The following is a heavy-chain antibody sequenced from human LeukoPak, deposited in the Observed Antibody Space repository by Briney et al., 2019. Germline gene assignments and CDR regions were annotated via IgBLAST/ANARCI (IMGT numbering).Heavy chain of an antibody. Sequence: PGGSLRLSCAASGFTFSSYAMNWVRQAPGKGLAWVGRIKSKGDGETTDYAAPVKGRFTMLRDDSKATVYLQMNYLEAEDTAVYYCTTDLGLTMIRGVIVSWGQGALVTVSS. J-gene: IGHJ5*01. CDR1: GFTFSSYA. V-gene: IGHV3-15*01. CDR2: IKSKGDGETT. D-gene: IGHD3-10*01. CDR3: TTDLGLTMIRGVIVS.